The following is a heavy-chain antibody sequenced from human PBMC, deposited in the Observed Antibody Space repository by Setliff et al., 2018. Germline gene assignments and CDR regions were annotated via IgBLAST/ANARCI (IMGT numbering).Heavy chain of an antibody. CDR3: ASAPLLYSDSSGLSGTFDI. CDR2: IYYSGST. Sequence: TCTVSGGSISSGDYYWSWIRQPPGKGLEFVGYIYYSGSTYYNPSLKSRVTISIDTSKNQFSLKVNSVTAADTAVYYCASAPLLYSDSSGLSGTFDIWGQGTMVTVSS. CDR1: GGSISSGDYY. J-gene: IGHJ3*02. D-gene: IGHD3-22*01. V-gene: IGHV4-30-4*08.